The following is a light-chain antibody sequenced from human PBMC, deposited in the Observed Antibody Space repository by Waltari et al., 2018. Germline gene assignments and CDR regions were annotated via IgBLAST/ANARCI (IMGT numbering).Light chain of an antibody. V-gene: IGLV2-23*02. CDR1: RSAVGNYNL. CDR3: CSYAGLGIYV. Sequence: QSGLTPPASVSGSPGQSLTISSTGTRSAVGNYNLVSWYQQYPGKAPKLMVYEVTKRTSGVSDRFSGSKSGNTASLTISGLQSEDEADYYCCSYAGLGIYVFGTGTKVTVL. J-gene: IGLJ1*01. CDR2: EVT.